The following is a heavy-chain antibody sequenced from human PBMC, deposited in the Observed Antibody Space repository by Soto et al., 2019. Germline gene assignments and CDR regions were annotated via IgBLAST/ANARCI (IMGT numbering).Heavy chain of an antibody. V-gene: IGHV3-30*18. Sequence: QVQMVESGGGVVHPGRSLRLSCVASGFTFSTYDIHWVRQAPGKGLEWVAVTSYDGSKRYYADSVVGRFTISRDNSKNTVDLQMNSLRAEDTAIDYCAKGEYLYDSRGALDPWGQGTLVTVSS. D-gene: IGHD3-22*01. CDR1: GFTFSTYD. J-gene: IGHJ5*02. CDR2: TSYDGSKR. CDR3: AKGEYLYDSRGALDP.